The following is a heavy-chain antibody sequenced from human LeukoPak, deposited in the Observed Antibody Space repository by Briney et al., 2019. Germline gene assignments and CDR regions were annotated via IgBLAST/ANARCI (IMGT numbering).Heavy chain of an antibody. J-gene: IGHJ4*02. CDR3: AKARSTSLNYFDY. D-gene: IGHD2-2*01. CDR1: GFTFNTYA. V-gene: IGHV3-23*01. CDR2: ITGGGGST. Sequence: GGSLRLSCTASGFTFNTYAMSWVRQAPGKGLEWVSSITGGGGSTYYADSVKGRFTISRDNSKNTLYLQMNSLRAEDTAVYYCAKARSTSLNYFDYWGQGTLVTVSS.